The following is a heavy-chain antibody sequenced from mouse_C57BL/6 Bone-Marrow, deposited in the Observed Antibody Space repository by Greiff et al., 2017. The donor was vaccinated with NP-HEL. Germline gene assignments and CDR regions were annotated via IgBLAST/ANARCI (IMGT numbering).Heavy chain of an antibody. CDR3: AREPWYFDV. J-gene: IGHJ1*03. CDR1: GFTFSDYG. V-gene: IGHV5-17*01. Sequence: EVQLVESGAGLVKPGASLKLSCAASGFTFSDYGMHWVRQAPEQGLEWVAYISSGSSTTYYADTVKGRFTMSRDNAKNTLFLQMISLRSEDTARYYCAREPWYFDVWGKGTTVTVSS. CDR2: ISSGSSTT.